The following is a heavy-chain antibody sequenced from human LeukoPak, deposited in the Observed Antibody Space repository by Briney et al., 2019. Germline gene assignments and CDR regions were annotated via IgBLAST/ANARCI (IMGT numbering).Heavy chain of an antibody. D-gene: IGHD3-22*01. Sequence: GGSLGLSCAASGFTFDDYGMSWVRQAPGKGLEWVSGINWNGGSTGYADSVKGRFTISRDNAKNSLYLQMNSLRAEDTALYYCARDAYYYFSSGYYFRPPVGYFDYWGQGTLVTVSS. V-gene: IGHV3-20*04. J-gene: IGHJ4*02. CDR3: ARDAYYYFSSGYYFRPPVGYFDY. CDR1: GFTFDDYG. CDR2: INWNGGST.